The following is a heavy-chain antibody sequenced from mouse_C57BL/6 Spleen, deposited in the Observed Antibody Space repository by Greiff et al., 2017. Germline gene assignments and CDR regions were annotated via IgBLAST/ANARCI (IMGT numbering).Heavy chain of an antibody. V-gene: IGHV1-82*01. CDR1: GYAFSSSW. CDR3: ARQEGDY. CDR2: IYPGYGDT. J-gene: IGHJ2*01. Sequence: VQLKQSGPELVKLGASVMISCKASGYAFSSSWMHWVKQRPGTGLEWIGRIYPGYGDTNYNGKFKGKATLTADKSSSTAYMQLSSLTSEASAVYFCARQEGDYWGQGTTLTVSS.